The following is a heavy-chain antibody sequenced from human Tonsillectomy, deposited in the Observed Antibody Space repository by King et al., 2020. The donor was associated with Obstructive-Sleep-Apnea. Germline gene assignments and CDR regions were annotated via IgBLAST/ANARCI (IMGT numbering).Heavy chain of an antibody. V-gene: IGHV3-7*01. Sequence: VQLVESGGGLVQPGGSLRLSCTVSGFTFSNYWMTWVRQAPGKGLEWVANIKQDGGEKYYVDSVKGRFTISRDNAKNSLYLQMNSRRAEDTAVYYCARDRPRDDYGDLHEVYWGQGTLVTVSS. J-gene: IGHJ4*02. CDR2: IKQDGGEK. CDR1: GFTFSNYW. D-gene: IGHD4-17*01. CDR3: ARDRPRDDYGDLHEVY.